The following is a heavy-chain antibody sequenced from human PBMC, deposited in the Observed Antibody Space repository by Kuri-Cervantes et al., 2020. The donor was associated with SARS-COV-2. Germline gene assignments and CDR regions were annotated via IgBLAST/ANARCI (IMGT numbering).Heavy chain of an antibody. CDR2: IKQDGSEK. CDR1: GFTFSRYA. D-gene: IGHD4-17*01. V-gene: IGHV3-7*01. J-gene: IGHJ4*02. CDR3: ARSPGDGDYDPFDY. Sequence: GESLKISCVASGFTFSRYAIHCVRQAPGKGLEWVANIKQDGSEKYYVDSVKGRFTISRDNAKNSLYLQMNSLRAEDTAVYYCARSPGDGDYDPFDYWGQGTLVTVSS.